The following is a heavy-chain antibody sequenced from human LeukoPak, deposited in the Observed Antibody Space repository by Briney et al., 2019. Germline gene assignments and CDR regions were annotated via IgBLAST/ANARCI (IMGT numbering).Heavy chain of an antibody. D-gene: IGHD3-22*01. V-gene: IGHV4-59*01. CDR3: ARDGEQESYYDSRARENWFDP. CDR1: GGSISSYY. CDR2: IYYSGST. Sequence: PSETLSLTCTVSGGSISSYYWSWIRQPPGKGLEWIGYIYYSGSTNYNPSLKSRVTISVDTSKNQFSLKLSSVTAADTAVYYCARDGEQESYYDSRARENWFDPWGQGTLVTVSS. J-gene: IGHJ5*02.